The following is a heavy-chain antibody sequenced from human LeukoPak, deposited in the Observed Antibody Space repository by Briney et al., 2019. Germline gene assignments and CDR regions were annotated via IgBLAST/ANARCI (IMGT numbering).Heavy chain of an antibody. CDR3: ARGINMMIVAPGY. CDR2: VYSNNST. J-gene: IGHJ4*02. D-gene: IGHD3-22*01. V-gene: IGHV3-53*01. CDR1: GFTVSRNY. Sequence: GGSLRLSCAASGFTVSRNYMTWVRQAPGKGLEWVSVVYSNNSTYYADSVKGRFTISRDSSNNTLYLQMNSLRVEDTAIYYCARGINMMIVAPGYWGQGTLVTVSS.